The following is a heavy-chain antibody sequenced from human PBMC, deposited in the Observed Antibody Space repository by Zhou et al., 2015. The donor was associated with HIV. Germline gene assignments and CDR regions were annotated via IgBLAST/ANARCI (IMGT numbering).Heavy chain of an antibody. CDR3: ARRSDISDYFDY. V-gene: IGHV1-69*06. CDR2: IIPFFGTS. D-gene: IGHD3-3*02. CDR1: GGTFSNHG. J-gene: IGHJ4*02. Sequence: QVQLVQSGAEVKKPGSSVKVSCKASGGTFSNHGISWVRQAPGQGLEWMGGIIPFFGTSNYAQKFQDKYAQKFQGRVSITADRSTNTAYMELRSLTSEDTAVYYCARRSDISDYFDYWGQGTLVTVSS.